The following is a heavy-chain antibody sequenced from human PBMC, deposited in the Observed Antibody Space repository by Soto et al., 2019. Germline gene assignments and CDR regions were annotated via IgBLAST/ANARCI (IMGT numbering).Heavy chain of an antibody. Sequence: PGGSLRLSCSASGFTFTRYSMNWVRQAPGQGIEFVSSISSTTNYIYYGDSMKGRFTISIDNAKNSLYLEMNSLRAEDTAVYYCARESEDLTSNFDYWGQGTLVTVSS. V-gene: IGHV3-21*06. CDR1: GFTFTRYS. CDR3: ARESEDLTSNFDY. CDR2: ISSTTNYI. J-gene: IGHJ4*02.